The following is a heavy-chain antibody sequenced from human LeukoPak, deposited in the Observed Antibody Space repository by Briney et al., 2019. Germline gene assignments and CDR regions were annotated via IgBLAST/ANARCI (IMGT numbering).Heavy chain of an antibody. CDR2: IVVGSGNT. Sequence: ASVKVSCKASGFTFTSSAMQWVRQARGQRLEWIGWIVVGSGNTNYAQKFQERVTITRDMSTSTAYMELSSLRSEDTAVYYCARSTRSGSYPLDYWGQGTLVTVSS. CDR1: GFTFTSSA. CDR3: ARSTRSGSYPLDY. V-gene: IGHV1-58*02. D-gene: IGHD3-10*01. J-gene: IGHJ4*02.